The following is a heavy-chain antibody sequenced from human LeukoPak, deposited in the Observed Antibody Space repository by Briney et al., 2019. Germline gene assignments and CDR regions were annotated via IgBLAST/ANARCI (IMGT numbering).Heavy chain of an antibody. J-gene: IGHJ5*02. Sequence: PGGSLRLSCAASGSTFSNAWMSWVRQAPGKGLEWVGRIKIKTDGGTTDYAAAVKGRFTISRDDSKNTLYLQMNSLKTEDTAVYYCTTEDGGGWFDPWGQGTLVTVSS. D-gene: IGHD3-16*01. V-gene: IGHV3-15*01. CDR1: GSTFSNAW. CDR3: TTEDGGGWFDP. CDR2: IKIKTDGGTT.